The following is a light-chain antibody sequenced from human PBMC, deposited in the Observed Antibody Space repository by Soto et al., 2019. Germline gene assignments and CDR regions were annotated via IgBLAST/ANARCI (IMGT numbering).Light chain of an antibody. V-gene: IGLV2-8*01. CDR1: SSDVGGYDY. Sequence: QSVLTQPPSASGSPGQSVTISCTGTSSDVGGYDYVSWYQQHPGKVPKLMIYEVNKRPSGVPDRFSGSKSGSTASLTVSGLQTDDEADYYCSTYAVCDSLVFGGGTKVTVL. CDR3: STYAVCDSLV. J-gene: IGLJ2*01. CDR2: EVN.